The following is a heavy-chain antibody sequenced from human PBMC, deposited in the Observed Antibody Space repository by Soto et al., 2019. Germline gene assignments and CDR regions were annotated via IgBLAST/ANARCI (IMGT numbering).Heavy chain of an antibody. Sequence: PSETLSLTCAVYGGSFSGYYWSWIRQPPGKGLEWIGEINHSGSTNYNPSLKSRVTISVDTSKNQFSLKLSSVTAADTAVYYCARAYRGYSYGKNKNWFDPWGQGTLVTVSS. CDR2: INHSGST. V-gene: IGHV4-34*01. D-gene: IGHD5-18*01. CDR3: ARAYRGYSYGKNKNWFDP. CDR1: GGSFSGYY. J-gene: IGHJ5*02.